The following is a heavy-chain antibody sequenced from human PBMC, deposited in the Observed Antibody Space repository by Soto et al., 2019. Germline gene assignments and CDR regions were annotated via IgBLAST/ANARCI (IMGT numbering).Heavy chain of an antibody. CDR2: IYYTGST. J-gene: IGHJ5*02. Sequence: QLQLQESGPGLVKPSETLSLTCTVSGGSISSPTYYWGWIRRPLGKGLEWIGSIYYTGSTFYNPSLKSRVTISIDKSKNQFSLKLSSVTAADTAVYYCARHTWGRQRGWFDPWGQGTLVTVSS. CDR1: GGSISSPTYY. V-gene: IGHV4-39*01. D-gene: IGHD2-2*01. CDR3: ARHTWGRQRGWFDP.